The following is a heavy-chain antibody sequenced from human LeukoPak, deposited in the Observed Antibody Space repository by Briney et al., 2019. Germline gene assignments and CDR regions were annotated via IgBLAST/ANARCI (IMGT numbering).Heavy chain of an antibody. CDR3: AKEANTGYSSLFLDY. CDR2: INGDESST. D-gene: IGHD6-19*01. V-gene: IGHV3-74*01. J-gene: IGHJ4*02. CDR1: GFTFSSYY. Sequence: GGSLRLSCAASGFTFSSYYMHWVRHVPGKGLVWVSRINGDESSTTYADSVKGRFTISRDNSKNTLYLQMNSLRAEDTAVYYCAKEANTGYSSLFLDYWGQGTLVTVSS.